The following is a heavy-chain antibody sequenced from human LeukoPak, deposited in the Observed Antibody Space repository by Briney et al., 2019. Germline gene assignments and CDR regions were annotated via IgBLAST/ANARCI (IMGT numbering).Heavy chain of an antibody. V-gene: IGHV1-18*01. D-gene: IGHD5/OR15-5a*01. CDR3: ARDWVSTPQLDY. CDR2: ISAYNGNT. CDR1: GYTFISYG. J-gene: IGHJ4*02. Sequence: ASVKVSCKASGYTFISYGISWVRQAPGQGLEWMGWISAYNGNTNYAQNLQGRVTMTTDTSTSTAYMEQRSLRSDDTAVYSCARDWVSTPQLDYWGQGTLVTVSS.